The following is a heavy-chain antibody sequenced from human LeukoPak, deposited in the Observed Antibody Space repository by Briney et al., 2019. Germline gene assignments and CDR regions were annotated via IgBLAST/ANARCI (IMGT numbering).Heavy chain of an antibody. CDR3: AKGPGALWFGDLERGYFDY. V-gene: IGHV3-48*01. D-gene: IGHD3-10*01. CDR1: GFTFSSYA. J-gene: IGHJ4*02. CDR2: ISSSRSTI. Sequence: PGGSLRLSCAASGFTFSSYAMSWVRQAPGKGLEWVSYISSSRSTIYYADSVKGRFTISRDNSKNTLYLQMNSLRAEDTAVYYCAKGPGALWFGDLERGYFDYWGQGTLVTVSS.